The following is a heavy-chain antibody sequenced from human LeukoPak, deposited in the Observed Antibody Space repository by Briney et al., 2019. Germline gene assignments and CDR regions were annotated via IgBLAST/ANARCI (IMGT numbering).Heavy chain of an antibody. Sequence: PGGSLRLSWAASGFTVSSNYMSWVRQAPGKGLEWVSVIYSGGSTYYADSVKGRFTISRDNSKNTLYLQMNSLRAEDTAVYYCARAPQRYYFDYWGQGTLVTVSS. V-gene: IGHV3-53*01. CDR1: GFTVSSNY. CDR2: IYSGGST. J-gene: IGHJ4*02. D-gene: IGHD6-25*01. CDR3: ARAPQRYYFDY.